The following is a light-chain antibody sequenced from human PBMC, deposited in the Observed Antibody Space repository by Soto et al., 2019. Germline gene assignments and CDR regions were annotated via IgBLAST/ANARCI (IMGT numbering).Light chain of an antibody. CDR2: DAS. V-gene: IGKV3-11*01. CDR1: QSVGDY. Sequence: EIVLTQSPATLSLSPGERATLSCRASQSVGDYLAWYQQKLGQAPRLLIYDASNRATGIPAWFSGSGSGTDFTLTISSLEPEDFAVYYCQQRSDWPSFGQGTKLES. J-gene: IGKJ2*01. CDR3: QQRSDWPS.